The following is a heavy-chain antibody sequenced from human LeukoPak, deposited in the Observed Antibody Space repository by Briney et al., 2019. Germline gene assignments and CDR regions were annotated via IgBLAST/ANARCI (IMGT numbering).Heavy chain of an antibody. J-gene: IGHJ3*02. CDR2: INPNSGGT. CDR3: ARDAFALYYDSSGYDFGAGVLDAVDI. Sequence: ASVKVSCKASGYTFTGYYMHWVRQAPGQGLEWMGWINPNSGGTNYAQKFQGRVTMTRDTSISTAYMELSRLRSDDTAVYYCARDAFALYYDSSGYDFGAGVLDAVDIWGQGTMVTVSS. D-gene: IGHD3-22*01. V-gene: IGHV1-2*02. CDR1: GYTFTGYY.